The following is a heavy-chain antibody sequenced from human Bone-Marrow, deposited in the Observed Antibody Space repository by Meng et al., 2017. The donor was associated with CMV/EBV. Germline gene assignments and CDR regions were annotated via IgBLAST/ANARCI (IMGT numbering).Heavy chain of an antibody. Sequence: ASVKVSCKASGYTFTGYDINWVRQATGQGLEWMGWMDPNSGNTGYAQKFQGRVTMTRNTSISTAYMELTSLISEDTAVYYCARGKGGGATHRLLDYWGQGTLVTLSS. CDR1: GYTFTGYD. CDR2: MDPNSGNT. D-gene: IGHD1-26*01. V-gene: IGHV1-8*01. CDR3: ARGKGGGATHRLLDY. J-gene: IGHJ4*02.